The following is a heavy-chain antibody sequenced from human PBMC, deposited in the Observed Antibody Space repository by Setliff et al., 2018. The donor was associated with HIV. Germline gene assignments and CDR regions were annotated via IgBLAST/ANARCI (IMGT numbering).Heavy chain of an antibody. CDR2: VYYNGAT. V-gene: IGHV4-39*01. Sequence: PSETLSLTCTVSGGSIASSTHYWAWIRQPPGKGLEWIGSVYYNGATDHNPSLKSRVTISVDTSNQQFSLKLSSVTAADTAVYYCARHEGYNDFLTGYFRYKWYDPWGQGTLGTVS. CDR3: ARHEGYNDFLTGYFRYKWYDP. D-gene: IGHD3-9*01. J-gene: IGHJ5*02. CDR1: GGSIASSTHY.